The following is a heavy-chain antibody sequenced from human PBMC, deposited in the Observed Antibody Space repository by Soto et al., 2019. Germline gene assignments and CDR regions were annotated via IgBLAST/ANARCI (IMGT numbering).Heavy chain of an antibody. CDR3: ARSPNYYYYGFDV. D-gene: IGHD3-10*01. CDR1: GGSVSSGDYF. CDR2: IYYSGST. V-gene: IGHV4-61*08. Sequence: SETLSLTCTVSGGSVSSGDYFWSWLRQSPGKRLEWIAYIYYSGSTNYNPSLKSRATISVDTSKSQVSLTLTSMTAADAALYYCARSPNYYYYGFDVWGQGTAVTV. J-gene: IGHJ6*02.